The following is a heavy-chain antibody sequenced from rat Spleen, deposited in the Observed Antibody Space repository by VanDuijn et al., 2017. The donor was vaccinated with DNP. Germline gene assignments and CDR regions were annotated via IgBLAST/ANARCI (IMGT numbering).Heavy chain of an antibody. CDR1: GFSFNKYG. CDR2: ISPSGGST. Sequence: EVQLVESGGGLVQPGKSLKLSCAASGFSFNKYGMAWVRQTPTKGLEWVASISPSGGSTYYRDSVKGRFTISRDNAKSTLYLQMDSLRSEDTATYYCATGRPITGGFDYWGQGVMVTVSS. V-gene: IGHV5-19*01. J-gene: IGHJ2*01. D-gene: IGHD4-1*01. CDR3: ATGRPITGGFDY.